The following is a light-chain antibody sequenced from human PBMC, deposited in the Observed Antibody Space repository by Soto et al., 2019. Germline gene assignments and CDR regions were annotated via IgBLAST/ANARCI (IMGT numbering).Light chain of an antibody. J-gene: IGLJ2*01. V-gene: IGLV1-40*01. CDR1: DSNIGTGFD. Sequence: QAVVTQPPSVSGAPGQRVTISCTGSDSNIGTGFDVNWYQQIPGAAPKLLIYGDTHRPSGVPDRFSGSKSGTSASLTITGLQADDEADYYCQSYDSSLSGVLFGGGTKLTVL. CDR2: GDT. CDR3: QSYDSSLSGVL.